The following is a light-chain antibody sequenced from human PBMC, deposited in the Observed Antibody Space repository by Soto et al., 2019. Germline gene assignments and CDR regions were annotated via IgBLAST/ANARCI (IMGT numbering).Light chain of an antibody. V-gene: IGLV2-14*03. CDR1: SSDVDTYNY. CDR3: CSHSTGRTRYV. Sequence: QSALTQPASVSVSPGHSITISCSGISSDVDTYNYVSWYQLHPGKAPKVVIYDVSSRPSGVSNRFSGSRSGNTASLTISGLQAEDEAHYYCCSHSTGRTRYVFGNGTKVTVL. J-gene: IGLJ1*01. CDR2: DVS.